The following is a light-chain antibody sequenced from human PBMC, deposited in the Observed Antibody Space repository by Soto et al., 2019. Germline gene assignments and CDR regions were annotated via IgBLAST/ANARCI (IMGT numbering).Light chain of an antibody. CDR3: CSYAGDTTWV. CDR2: EAS. Sequence: QSALTQPASVSGSPGQSITISCTGSSSDVGSKSLVSWYQQHPGKAPKLIIYEASKRPSGVSNRFSGSKSGDTASLTISGLQADDEADYYCCSYAGDTTWVFGGGTQLTVL. V-gene: IGLV2-23*01. CDR1: SSDVGSKSL. J-gene: IGLJ3*02.